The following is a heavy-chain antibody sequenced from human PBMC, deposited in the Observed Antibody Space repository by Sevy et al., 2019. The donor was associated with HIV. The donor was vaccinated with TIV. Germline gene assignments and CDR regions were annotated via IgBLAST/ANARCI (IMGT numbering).Heavy chain of an antibody. D-gene: IGHD4-17*01. CDR3: ARDSPMTTVVTVGYYGMDV. J-gene: IGHJ6*02. CDR1: GFTVSSNY. V-gene: IGHV3-66*01. Sequence: GGSLRLSCAASGFTVSSNYMSWVRQAPGKGLEWVPVIYSGGSTYYADSVKDRFSISRDNSKNTLYLQMSSLRAEDTAVYYCARDSPMTTVVTVGYYGMDVWGQGTTVTVSS. CDR2: IYSGGST.